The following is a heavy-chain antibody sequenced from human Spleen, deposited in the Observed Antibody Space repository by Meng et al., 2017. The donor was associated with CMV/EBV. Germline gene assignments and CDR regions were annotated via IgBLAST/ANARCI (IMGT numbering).Heavy chain of an antibody. Sequence: ASVKVSCKASGYTFTSYGIDWVRQAPGQGLEWMGWISPYNGYTNYTQKLQGRVTMTTDTSTSTAYMELRSLRSDDTAVYYCVRSLRYFDFFDYWGQGTLVTVSS. CDR1: GYTFTSYG. CDR3: VRSLRYFDFFDY. J-gene: IGHJ4*02. D-gene: IGHD3-9*01. V-gene: IGHV1-18*01. CDR2: ISPYNGYT.